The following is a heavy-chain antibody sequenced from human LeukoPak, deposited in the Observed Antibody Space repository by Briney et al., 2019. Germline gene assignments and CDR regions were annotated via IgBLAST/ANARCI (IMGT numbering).Heavy chain of an antibody. D-gene: IGHD3-22*01. Sequence: GGSLRLSCAASGFTFDDYAMHWVRQAPGKGLEWVSGISWNSGSIGYADSVKGRFTISRDNAKNSLYLQMDSLRAEDTAVYYCAKGRYYYDSSGPFDIWGQGTMVTVSS. V-gene: IGHV3-9*01. CDR3: AKGRYYYDSSGPFDI. CDR2: ISWNSGSI. CDR1: GFTFDDYA. J-gene: IGHJ3*02.